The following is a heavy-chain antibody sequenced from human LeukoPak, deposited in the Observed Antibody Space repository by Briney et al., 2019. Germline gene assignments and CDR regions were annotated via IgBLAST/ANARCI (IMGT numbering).Heavy chain of an antibody. V-gene: IGHV3-21*01. CDR3: ARARRTGNAFDI. CDR2: ISSSSSYI. Sequence: PGGSLRLSCAASGFIFSSYGMNWVRQAPGKGLEWVSSISSSSSYIYYADSVKGRFTISRDNAKNSLYLQMNSLRAEDTAVYYCARARRTGNAFDIWGQGTMVTVSS. J-gene: IGHJ3*02. CDR1: GFIFSSYG.